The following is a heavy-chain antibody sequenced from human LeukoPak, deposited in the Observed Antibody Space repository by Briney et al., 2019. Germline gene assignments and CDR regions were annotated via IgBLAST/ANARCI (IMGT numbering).Heavy chain of an antibody. CDR1: GFTFSGYE. Sequence: PGGSLRLSCAVSGFTFSGYEMNWVRQAPGKGLEWVSFISSSSTTIYYADSVKGRFTISRDNAKNSLYLQVNSLRDEDTAVYYCAKSESYRFDYWGQGTLVTVSS. CDR2: ISSSSTTI. CDR3: AKSESYRFDY. V-gene: IGHV3-48*02. D-gene: IGHD1-26*01. J-gene: IGHJ4*02.